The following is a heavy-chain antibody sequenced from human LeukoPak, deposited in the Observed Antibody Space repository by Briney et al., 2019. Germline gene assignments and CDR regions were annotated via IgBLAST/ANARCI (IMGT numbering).Heavy chain of an antibody. V-gene: IGHV1-2*02. CDR3: ARVEYSSGWLISPRGYYYYMDV. Sequence: ASVKVSCKASGYTFTGYYMHWVRQAPGQGLEWMGWINPNSGGTNYAQKFQGRVTMTRDTSISTAYMELSRLRSDDTAVYYCARVEYSSGWLISPRGYYYYMDVWGKGTTVTVSS. CDR2: INPNSGGT. J-gene: IGHJ6*03. CDR1: GYTFTGYY. D-gene: IGHD6-19*01.